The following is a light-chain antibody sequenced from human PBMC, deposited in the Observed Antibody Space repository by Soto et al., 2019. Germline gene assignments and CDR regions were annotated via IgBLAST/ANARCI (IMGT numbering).Light chain of an antibody. J-gene: IGKJ1*01. CDR1: QTISNY. CDR2: AAS. CDR3: QQSFSTPRT. V-gene: IGKV1-39*01. Sequence: DIQLTQSPSSLSASIGDKVTITCRASQTISNYFNWYQQRPGKAPNLLIYAASGLQSGVPSRFSGSGSGTDFNLTITNLQPEDFGSYLCQQSFSTPRTFGLGTKVEIK.